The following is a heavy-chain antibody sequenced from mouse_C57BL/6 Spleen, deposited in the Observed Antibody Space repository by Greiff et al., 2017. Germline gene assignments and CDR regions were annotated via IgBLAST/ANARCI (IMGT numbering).Heavy chain of an antibody. CDR2: IWSDGST. CDR1: GFSLTSYG. J-gene: IGHJ4*01. CDR3: ARQGGNYDYYAMDY. Sequence: QVQLQQSGPGLVAPSQSLSITCTVSGFSLTSYGVHWVRQPPGKGLEWLVVIWSDGSTTYNSALKSRLSISKDNSKSQVFLKMNSLQTDDTAMYYCARQGGNYDYYAMDYWGQGTSVTVSS. D-gene: IGHD2-1*01. V-gene: IGHV2-6-1*01.